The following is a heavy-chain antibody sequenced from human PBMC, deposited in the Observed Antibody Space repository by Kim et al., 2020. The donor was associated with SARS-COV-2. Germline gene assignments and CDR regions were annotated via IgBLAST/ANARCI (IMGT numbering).Heavy chain of an antibody. V-gene: IGHV1-18*01. Sequence: ASVKVSCKASGYTFTSYGISWVRQAPGQGLEWMGWISAYNGNTNYAQKLQGRVTMTTDTSTSTAYMELRSLRSDDTAVYYCARPFPYYYDSSGSLYYFDYWGQGTLVTVSS. CDR1: GYTFTSYG. D-gene: IGHD3-22*01. J-gene: IGHJ4*02. CDR2: ISAYNGNT. CDR3: ARPFPYYYDSSGSLYYFDY.